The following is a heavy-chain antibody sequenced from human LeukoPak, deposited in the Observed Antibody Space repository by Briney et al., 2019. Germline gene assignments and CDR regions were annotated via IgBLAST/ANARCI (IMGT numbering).Heavy chain of an antibody. CDR1: GYTFTGYY. V-gene: IGHV1-18*04. D-gene: IGHD5-24*01. J-gene: IGHJ6*03. Sequence: ASVKASCKASGYTFTGYYMHWVRQAPGQGLEWMGWISGYNGNTNYAQKFQGRVTMTTDTSTSTAYMELSSLRSEDTAVYYCARDRRGVGYRPQYYYYYYMDVWGKGTTVTVSS. CDR2: ISGYNGNT. CDR3: ARDRRGVGYRPQYYYYYYMDV.